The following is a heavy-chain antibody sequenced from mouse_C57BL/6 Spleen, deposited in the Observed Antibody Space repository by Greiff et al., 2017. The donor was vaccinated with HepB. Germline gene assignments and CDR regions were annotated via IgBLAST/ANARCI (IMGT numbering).Heavy chain of an antibody. CDR1: GYSITSGYY. D-gene: IGHD1-1*01. V-gene: IGHV3-6*01. Sequence: EESGPGLVKPSQSLSLTCSVTGYSITSGYYWNWIRQFPGNKLEWMGYISYDGSNNYNPSLKNRISITRDTSKNQFFLKLNSVTTEDTATYYCARVGTTVVAPFAYWGQGTLVTVSA. J-gene: IGHJ3*01. CDR2: ISYDGSN. CDR3: ARVGTTVVAPFAY.